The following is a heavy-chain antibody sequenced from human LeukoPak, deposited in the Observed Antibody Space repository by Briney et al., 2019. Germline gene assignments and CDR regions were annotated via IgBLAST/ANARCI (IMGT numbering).Heavy chain of an antibody. J-gene: IGHJ4*02. CDR3: ARGGGYSYGALDY. D-gene: IGHD5-18*01. CDR1: GYTLTSYD. Sequence: ASVKVSCKASGYTLTSYDINWVRQATGQGLEWMGWMNPVSANTGYAQKFQGRVTITRNTSISTAYMELSSLRSEDTAVYYCARGGGYSYGALDYWGQGTPVTVSS. CDR2: MNPVSANT. V-gene: IGHV1-8*03.